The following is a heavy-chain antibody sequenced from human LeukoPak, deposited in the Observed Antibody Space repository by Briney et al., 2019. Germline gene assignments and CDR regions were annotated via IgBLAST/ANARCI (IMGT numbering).Heavy chain of an antibody. CDR2: IRYDGSNK. Sequence: RTGGSLRLSCAASGFTFSSYGMHWVRQAPGKGLEWVAFIRYDGSNKYYADSVKGRFTISRDNSKNTLYLQMNSLRAKGTAVYYCAKDQGSSGYYSVGYFDYWGQGTLVTVSS. CDR3: AKDQGSSGYYSVGYFDY. V-gene: IGHV3-30*02. J-gene: IGHJ4*02. CDR1: GFTFSSYG. D-gene: IGHD3-22*01.